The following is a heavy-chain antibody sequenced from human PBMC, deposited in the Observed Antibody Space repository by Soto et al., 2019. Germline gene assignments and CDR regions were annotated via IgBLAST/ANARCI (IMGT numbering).Heavy chain of an antibody. CDR2: LYYSGDT. D-gene: IGHD3-22*01. J-gene: IGHJ4*02. Sequence: SETLSLTCTVSGGSIISGDYYWSWIRQPPGKGLEWIGYLYYSGDTSYNPSLKSRVTISIDTSKNQFSLKLDSVTAADTAVYYCARLGGYYQAFDSWGQGTLVT. CDR1: GGSIISGDYY. CDR3: ARLGGYYQAFDS. V-gene: IGHV4-30-4*08.